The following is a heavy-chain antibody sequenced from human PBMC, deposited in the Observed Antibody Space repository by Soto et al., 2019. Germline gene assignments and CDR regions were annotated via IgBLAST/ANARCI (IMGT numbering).Heavy chain of an antibody. CDR1: GYTSTSYG. V-gene: IGHV1-18*01. J-gene: IGHJ6*02. Sequence: ASVKVSCKASGYTSTSYGISWVRQAPGQGLEWMGWISAYNGNTNYAQKLQGRVTMTTDTSTSTAYMELRSLRSDDTAVYYCARGRIAVAVLNYYYYYGMDVWGQGTTVTVSS. D-gene: IGHD6-19*01. CDR3: ARGRIAVAVLNYYYYYGMDV. CDR2: ISAYNGNT.